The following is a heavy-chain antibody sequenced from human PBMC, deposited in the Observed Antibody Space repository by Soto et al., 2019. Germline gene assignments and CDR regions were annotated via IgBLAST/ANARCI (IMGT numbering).Heavy chain of an antibody. CDR2: INAGNGNT. V-gene: IGHV1-3*01. Sequence: QVQLVQSGAEVKKPGASVKVSCKASGYTFTSYAMHWVRQAPGQRLEWMGWINAGNGNTKYSQKFQGRVTITRDTSARTAYRELSSLRSEDTAVYYCARGVGSGLSDYWGQGTLVTVSS. CDR3: ARGVGSGLSDY. D-gene: IGHD1-26*01. CDR1: GYTFTSYA. J-gene: IGHJ4*02.